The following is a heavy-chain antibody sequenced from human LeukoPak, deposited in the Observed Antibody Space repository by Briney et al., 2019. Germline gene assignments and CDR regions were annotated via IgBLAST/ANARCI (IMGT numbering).Heavy chain of an antibody. D-gene: IGHD2-21*02. CDR2: ISSSSSTI. J-gene: IGHJ4*02. V-gene: IGHV3-48*01. CDR1: GASISSSS. Sequence: ETLSLTCTVSGASISSSSYYWGWIRQAPGKGLEWVSYISSSSSTIYYADSVKGRFTISRDNAKNSLYLQMNSLRAEDTAVYYCARDRTAIPWSANFDYWGQGTLVTVSS. CDR3: ARDRTAIPWSANFDY.